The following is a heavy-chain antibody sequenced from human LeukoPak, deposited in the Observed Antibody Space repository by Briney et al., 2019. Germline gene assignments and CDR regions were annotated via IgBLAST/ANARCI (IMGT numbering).Heavy chain of an antibody. CDR2: IYYLVST. D-gene: IGHD3-22*01. Sequence: PSEILSLTCTVSGYSISSGYYWGWIRQPPGKGLEWIGSIYYLVSTYYNPSLKSRVTISVDTSKNQFSLKLISVTAADTAVYYCARADSTGYYRHDAFDIWGQGTMVTVSS. CDR1: GYSISSGYY. CDR3: ARADSTGYYRHDAFDI. J-gene: IGHJ3*02. V-gene: IGHV4-38-2*02.